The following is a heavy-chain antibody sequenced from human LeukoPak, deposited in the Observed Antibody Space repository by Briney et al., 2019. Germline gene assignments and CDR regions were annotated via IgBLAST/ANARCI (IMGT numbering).Heavy chain of an antibody. CDR3: AREIEF. CDR2: ISYDGSNK. CDR1: GFTFSSYG. J-gene: IGHJ4*02. V-gene: IGHV3-30*03. D-gene: IGHD2/OR15-2a*01. Sequence: PGRSLRLSCAASGFTFSSYGMHWVRQAPGKGLEWVAVISYDGSNKYYADSVKGRFTISRDNSKNTLYLQMNSLRAEDTAVYYCAREIEFWGQGTLVTVSS.